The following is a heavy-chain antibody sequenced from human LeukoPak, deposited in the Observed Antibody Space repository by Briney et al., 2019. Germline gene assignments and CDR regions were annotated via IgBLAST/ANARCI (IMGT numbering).Heavy chain of an antibody. D-gene: IGHD3-10*01. CDR3: VWISIRGVNFDY. CDR1: GFTFSDSW. Sequence: GGSLRLSCAASGFTFSDSWMSWVRQAPGKGLEWVANMNQDGSEKDYVDSVKGQFTISRDNSKNTLYLQMNSLRAEDTAVYYCVWISIRGVNFDYWGQGTLVTVSS. J-gene: IGHJ4*02. CDR2: MNQDGSEK. V-gene: IGHV3-7*01.